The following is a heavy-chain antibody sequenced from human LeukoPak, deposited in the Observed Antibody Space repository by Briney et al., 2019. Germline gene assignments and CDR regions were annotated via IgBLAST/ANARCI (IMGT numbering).Heavy chain of an antibody. CDR3: ARETARQYYFDY. CDR1: GFTFSSYA. V-gene: IGHV3-30-3*01. J-gene: IGHJ4*02. Sequence: GRSLRLSCAASGFTFSSYAMHWVRQAPGKGLEWVAVISYDGSNKYYADSVKGRFTISRDNSKNTLYLQMNSLRAEDTAVYYCARETARQYYFDYWGQGTLVTVSS. CDR2: ISYDGSNK.